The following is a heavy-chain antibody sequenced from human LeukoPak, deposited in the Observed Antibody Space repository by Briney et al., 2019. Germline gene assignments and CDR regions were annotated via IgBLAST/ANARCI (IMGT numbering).Heavy chain of an antibody. CDR3: ARPRGNVEMATIPFDY. Sequence: GGSLRLSCAASGFTFSSYSMNWVRQAPGKGLEWVSSISSSSSYIYYAGSVKGRFTISRHNAKNSLYLEVNSLRAEDTAVYYCARPRGNVEMATIPFDYWGQGALVTVSS. J-gene: IGHJ4*02. D-gene: IGHD5-24*01. CDR1: GFTFSSYS. CDR2: ISSSSSYI. V-gene: IGHV3-21*01.